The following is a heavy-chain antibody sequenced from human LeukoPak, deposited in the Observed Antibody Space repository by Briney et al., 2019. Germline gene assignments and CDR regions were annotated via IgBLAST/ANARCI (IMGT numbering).Heavy chain of an antibody. CDR1: GFTVSSNY. V-gene: IGHV3-53*01. CDR2: IYSGGST. CDR3: ARDLGYSRTFGY. J-gene: IGHJ4*02. D-gene: IGHD6-13*01. Sequence: PGGSLRLSCAASGFTVSSNYMSWVRQAPGKGLEWVSVIYSGGSTYYADSVKGRFTISRDNSKSTLYLQMNSLRAEDTAVYYCARDLGYSRTFGYWGQGTLVTVSS.